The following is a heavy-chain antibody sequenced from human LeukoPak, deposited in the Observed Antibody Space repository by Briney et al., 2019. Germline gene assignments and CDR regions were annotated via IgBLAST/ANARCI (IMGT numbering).Heavy chain of an antibody. V-gene: IGHV4-39*01. CDR1: GGSISSSSYY. Sequence: SETLSLTCTSGGSISSSSYYWGWIRQPPGKGLEWIGTIYYSGSTYYNPSLNSRVTMSVDTSKNQFSLKLSSVTAADTAVYYCARQNSGYDLGPFAYWGQGILVTVSS. CDR2: IYYSGST. CDR3: ARQNSGYDLGPFAY. D-gene: IGHD5-12*01. J-gene: IGHJ4*02.